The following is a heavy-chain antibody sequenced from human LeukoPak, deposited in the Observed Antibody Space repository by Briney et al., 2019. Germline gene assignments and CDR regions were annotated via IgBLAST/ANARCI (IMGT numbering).Heavy chain of an antibody. D-gene: IGHD3-10*01. J-gene: IGHJ5*02. CDR1: GGSISSPNHD. CDR3: ARSLGANTWVGNWFDP. CDR2: IYYSGTT. Sequence: SETLSLTCSVSGGSISSPNHDWAWIRQPPGQGLEWIGSIYYSGTTYYSLSLKSRVTLSVDTSQNQFSLKLSSVTAADTAIYFCARSLGANTWVGNWFDPWGQGTLVTVSP. V-gene: IGHV4-39*01.